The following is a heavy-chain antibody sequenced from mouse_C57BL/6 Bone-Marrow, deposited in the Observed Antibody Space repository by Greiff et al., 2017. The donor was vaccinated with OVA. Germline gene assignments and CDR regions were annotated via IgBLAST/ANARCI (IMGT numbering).Heavy chain of an antibody. CDR2: INSDGGST. D-gene: IGHD2-3*01. CDR3: ARHGYYPYWYFDV. Sequence: EVKLVESGGGLVQPGESLKLSCESNEYEFPSHDMSWVRKTPEKRLELVAAINSDGGSTYYPDTMESRFIISRDNTKKTLYLQMGSLRSEDTALYYCARHGYYPYWYFDVWGTGTTVTVSS. J-gene: IGHJ1*03. CDR1: EYEFPSHD. V-gene: IGHV5-2*01.